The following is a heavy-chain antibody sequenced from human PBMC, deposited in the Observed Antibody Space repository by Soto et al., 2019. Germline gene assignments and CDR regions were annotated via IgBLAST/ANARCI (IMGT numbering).Heavy chain of an antibody. J-gene: IGHJ4*02. CDR1: GGTFSSYS. CDR2: IIPIFGTA. CDR3: ARDGGRHSGGIDY. D-gene: IGHD1-26*01. V-gene: IGHV1-69*01. Sequence: QVQLVQSGAEVKKPGSSVKVSCKASGGTFSSYSINWVRQALGQGLEWMGEIIPIFGTANYAQKFQGRVTITEDESTSTAYMELSSLRSEDTAVYYCARDGGRHSGGIDYWGQGTLVTVSS.